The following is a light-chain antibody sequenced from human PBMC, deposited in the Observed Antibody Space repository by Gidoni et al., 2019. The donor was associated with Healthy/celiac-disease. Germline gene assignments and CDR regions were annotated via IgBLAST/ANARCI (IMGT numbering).Light chain of an antibody. CDR3: QPSYSTPWT. Sequence: DIQMTQSPSSLSASVGDRVTITCRASQSISSYLNWYQQKPGKAPKLLIYAASSLHSGVPSRFSGSGSGTDFALTIRSLQPEDFATYYCQPSYSTPWTFGPGTKVEIK. V-gene: IGKV1-39*01. CDR2: AAS. J-gene: IGKJ1*01. CDR1: QSISSY.